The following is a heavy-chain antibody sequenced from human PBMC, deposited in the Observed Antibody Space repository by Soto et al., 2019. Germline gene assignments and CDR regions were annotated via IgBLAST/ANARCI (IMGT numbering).Heavy chain of an antibody. CDR3: ARVWLYSSGNGNFDY. J-gene: IGHJ4*02. V-gene: IGHV3-64*01. CDR1: GFTFSSYA. D-gene: IGHD6-19*01. Sequence: GGSLRLSCAASGFTFSSYAMHWVRQAPGKGLEYVSAISSNGGSTYYANSVKGRFTISRDNSKNTLYLQMGSLRAEDMAVYYCARVWLYSSGNGNFDYWGPGTRVTV. CDR2: ISSNGGST.